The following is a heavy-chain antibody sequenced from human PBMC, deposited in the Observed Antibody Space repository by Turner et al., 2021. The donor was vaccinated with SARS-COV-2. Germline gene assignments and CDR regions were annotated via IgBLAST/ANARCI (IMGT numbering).Heavy chain of an antibody. D-gene: IGHD4-17*01. CDR1: GGAFSSYA. CDR2: IIPIFGTA. Sequence: QVQLVQSGAEVKKPGSSVKVSCKASGGAFSSYAISWVRQAPGQGLEWMVGIIPIFGTANYAQKFQGGVTITADKSTSTAYMELSSLRSEDTAVYYCARCTSYGDYGNYSDYWGQGTLVTVSS. J-gene: IGHJ4*02. V-gene: IGHV1-69*06. CDR3: ARCTSYGDYGNYSDY.